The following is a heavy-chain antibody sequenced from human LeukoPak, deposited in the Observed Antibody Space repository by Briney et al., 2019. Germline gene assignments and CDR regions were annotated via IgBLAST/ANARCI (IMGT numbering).Heavy chain of an antibody. V-gene: IGHV3-33*08. CDR3: ARSQSSSLIDY. D-gene: IGHD6-13*01. J-gene: IGHJ4*02. CDR1: GFTFSSYW. Sequence: PGGSLRLSCAASGFTFSSYWMSWVRQAPGKGLEWVAVIWYDGTSKDYADSVKGRFTFSRDNSKNTQYLQMNSLTVEDTAVYYCARSQSSSLIDYWGQGTLVTVSS. CDR2: IWYDGTSK.